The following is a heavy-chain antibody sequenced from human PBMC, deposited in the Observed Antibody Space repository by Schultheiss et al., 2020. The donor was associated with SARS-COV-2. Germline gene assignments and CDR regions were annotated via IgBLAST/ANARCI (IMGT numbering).Heavy chain of an antibody. D-gene: IGHD6-13*01. CDR1: GFTFSSYE. Sequence: GESLKISCAASGFTFSSYEMNWVRQAPGKGLEWVSYISSSGSTIYYADSVKGRFTISRDNAKNSLYLQMNSLRAEDTAVYYCARETKGASIAALSDAFDIWGQGTMVTVSS. V-gene: IGHV3-48*03. J-gene: IGHJ3*02. CDR2: ISSSGSTI. CDR3: ARETKGASIAALSDAFDI.